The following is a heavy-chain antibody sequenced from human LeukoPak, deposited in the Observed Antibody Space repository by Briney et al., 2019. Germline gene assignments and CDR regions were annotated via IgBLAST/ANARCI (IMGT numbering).Heavy chain of an antibody. J-gene: IGHJ4*02. V-gene: IGHV4-61*01. CDR1: GGSISSSSYY. CDR2: IYYSGST. Sequence: SETLSLTCTVSGGSISSSSYYWSWIRQPPGKGLEWIGYIYYSGSTNYNPSLKSRVTISVDTSKNQFSLKLSSVTAADTAVYYCARGGWNKFDYWGQGTLVTVSS. CDR3: ARGGWNKFDY. D-gene: IGHD3-22*01.